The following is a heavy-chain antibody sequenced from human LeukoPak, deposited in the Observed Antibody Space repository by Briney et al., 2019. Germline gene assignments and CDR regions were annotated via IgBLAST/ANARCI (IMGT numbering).Heavy chain of an antibody. J-gene: IGHJ3*02. V-gene: IGHV1-18*01. CDR2: INTYNGNT. D-gene: IGHD2-15*01. CDR3: ARDFHCSGGSCLDAFDI. Sequence: ASVKVSCKASGYTFTSYGISWVRQAPGQGLEWTGWINTYNGNTIYTQKLQGRVTMTTDTSTSTAYMELRSLRSDDTAVYYCARDFHCSGGSCLDAFDIWGQGTMVTVSS. CDR1: GYTFTSYG.